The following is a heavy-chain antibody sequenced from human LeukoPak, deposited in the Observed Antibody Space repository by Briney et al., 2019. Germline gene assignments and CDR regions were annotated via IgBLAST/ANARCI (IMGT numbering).Heavy chain of an antibody. V-gene: IGHV1-2*02. CDR2: INPNSGGT. J-gene: IGHJ4*02. CDR3: ARVPCSSCHFDY. D-gene: IGHD6-13*01. CDR1: GYTFTGYY. Sequence: ASVKVSCKASGYTFTGYYMHWVRQAPGQGLGWMGWINPNSGGTNYAQKFQGRVTMTRDTSISTAYMELSRLRSDDTAVYYCARVPCSSCHFDYWGQGTLVTVSS.